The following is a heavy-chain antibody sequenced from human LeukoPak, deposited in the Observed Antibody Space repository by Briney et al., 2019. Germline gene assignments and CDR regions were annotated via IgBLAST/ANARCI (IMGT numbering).Heavy chain of an antibody. Sequence: SETLSLTCAVYGGSFSGYYWSWIRQPPGKGLEWIGEINHSGSTNYNPSLKSRVTISVDTSKNQFSLKLSSVTAADTAVYYCARQYVPAATGAWRYWGQGTLVTVSS. CDR1: GGSFSGYY. J-gene: IGHJ4*02. CDR2: INHSGST. CDR3: ARQYVPAATGAWRY. V-gene: IGHV4-34*01. D-gene: IGHD2-2*01.